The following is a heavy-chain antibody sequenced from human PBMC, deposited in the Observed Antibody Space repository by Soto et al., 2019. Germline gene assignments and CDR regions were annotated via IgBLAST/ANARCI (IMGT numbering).Heavy chain of an antibody. J-gene: IGHJ3*01. CDR1: GYIFIKYA. V-gene: IGHV1-3*01. CDR3: ARVRMGDYYDRGGYYRNDAFDL. D-gene: IGHD3-22*01. CDR2: INAGNGNT. Sequence: QVQLVQSGAEVKKPGTSVKVSCVASGYIFIKYAIHWVRQAPGEGLEWMGWINAGNGNTEYSQKFLGRVTLTRDTSATTAYMELSSLRSEDTAVYYCARVRMGDYYDRGGYYRNDAFDLWGQGTMVTVSS.